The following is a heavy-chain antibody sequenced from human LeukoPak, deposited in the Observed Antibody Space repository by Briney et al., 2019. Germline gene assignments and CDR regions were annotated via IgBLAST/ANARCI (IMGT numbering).Heavy chain of an antibody. CDR3: AKNGGTTTPLYFDY. CDR2: ISSSSTYI. V-gene: IGHV3-21*01. Sequence: TGGSLRLSCAASGFTFSNYNMNWVRQAPGKGLEWVSSISSSSTYIYYADSVKGRFTISRDNARNSLYLQMNTLRAEDTAVYYCAKNGGTTTPLYFDYWGQGALVTVPS. J-gene: IGHJ4*02. CDR1: GFTFSNYN. D-gene: IGHD1-7*01.